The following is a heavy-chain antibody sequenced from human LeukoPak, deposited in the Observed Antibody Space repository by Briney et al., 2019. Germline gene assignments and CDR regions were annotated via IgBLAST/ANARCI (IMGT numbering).Heavy chain of an antibody. J-gene: IGHJ4*02. V-gene: IGHV3-21*01. Sequence: PGGSLRLSCAASGFTFSSYSMNWVRQAPGKGLEWVSSISSSSSYIYYADSVKGRFTISRDNAKNSLYLQMNSLRAEDTAVYYCARDLRGRESLRGYSYGYVFDYWGQGTLVTVSS. CDR2: ISSSSSYI. D-gene: IGHD5-18*01. CDR1: GFTFSSYS. CDR3: ARDLRGRESLRGYSYGYVFDY.